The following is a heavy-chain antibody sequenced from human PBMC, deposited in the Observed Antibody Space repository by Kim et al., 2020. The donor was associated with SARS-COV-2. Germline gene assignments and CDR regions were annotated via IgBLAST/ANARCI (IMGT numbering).Heavy chain of an antibody. D-gene: IGHD4-17*01. CDR2: IRKEGRDK. Sequence: GGSLRLSCAASGFSFATSWMTWVRQAPGKGLEWVARIRKEGRDKYYVDSVKGRFIISRDNARNSVFLQMNSLRAEDTAIDYCASIDYGDSYWGQGTLVTVSS. V-gene: IGHV3-7*05. CDR1: GFSFATSW. J-gene: IGHJ4*02. CDR3: ASIDYGDSY.